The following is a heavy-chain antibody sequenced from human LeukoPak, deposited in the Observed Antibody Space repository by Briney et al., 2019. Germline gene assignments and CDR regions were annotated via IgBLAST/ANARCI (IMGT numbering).Heavy chain of an antibody. Sequence: SETLSLTCTVSGGSISSYYWNWIRQPPGKGLEWIGYIYNSGTTSYNPSLKSRVTISIDTSKNQISLRLTSVAAADTAMYYCARQTGSGLFTLPGGQGTLVTVSS. D-gene: IGHD3/OR15-3a*01. V-gene: IGHV4-59*08. CDR1: GGSISSYY. CDR2: IYNSGTT. CDR3: ARQTGSGLFTLP. J-gene: IGHJ4*02.